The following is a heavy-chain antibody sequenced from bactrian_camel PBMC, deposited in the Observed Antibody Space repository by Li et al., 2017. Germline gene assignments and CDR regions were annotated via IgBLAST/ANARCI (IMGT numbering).Heavy chain of an antibody. CDR1: GFTSSTYP. D-gene: IGHD6*01. CDR2: VYGSYT. V-gene: IGHV3S11*01. Sequence: DVQLVESGGGVVQPGGSLRLSCAASGFTSSTYPMIWVRQAPVKGLEWVSSVYGSYTYYTASVKGRFTISRDNAKNTVYLQMNSLKSEDMALYYCAGGDNWYARFDYWGQGTQVTVS. J-gene: IGHJ6*01. CDR3: AGGDNWYARFDY.